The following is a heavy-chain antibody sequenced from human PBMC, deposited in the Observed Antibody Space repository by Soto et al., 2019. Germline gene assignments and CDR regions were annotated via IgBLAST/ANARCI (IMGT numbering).Heavy chain of an antibody. CDR3: ATSVLGSGSYITYYSVY. CDR2: IYHSGST. D-gene: IGHD3-10*01. V-gene: IGHV4-4*02. Sequence: SETLSLTCAVSGGSISSSNWWCWVRQPPGKGLEWLGEIYHSGSTNYNPPLKSRVTISVDQSQNQSSLKLSSVTAADTAVSSCATSVLGSGSYITYYSVYVCPGTLHAVSS. CDR1: GGSISSSNW. J-gene: IGHJ4*02.